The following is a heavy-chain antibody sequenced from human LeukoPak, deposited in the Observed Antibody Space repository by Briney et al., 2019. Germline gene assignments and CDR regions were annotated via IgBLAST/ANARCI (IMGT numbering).Heavy chain of an antibody. CDR1: GYTFTSYD. J-gene: IGHJ5*02. Sequence: ASVKVSCKASGYTFTSYDINWVRQATGQGLEWMGWMNPNSGNTGYAQKFQGRVTMTRNTSVSTAYMELSSLRSEDTAVYYCARVRGRRITIFGVVINPYNWFDPWGQGTLVTVS. CDR2: MNPNSGNT. D-gene: IGHD3-3*01. CDR3: ARVRGRRITIFGVVINPYNWFDP. V-gene: IGHV1-8*01.